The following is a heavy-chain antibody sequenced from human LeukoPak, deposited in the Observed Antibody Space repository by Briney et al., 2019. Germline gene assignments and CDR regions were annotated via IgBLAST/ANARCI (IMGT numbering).Heavy chain of an antibody. J-gene: IGHJ4*02. Sequence: GGSLRLSCAASGFTFSSYAMSWVRRAPGKGLEWVSAISGSGGSTYYADSVKGRFTISRDNSKNTLYLRMNSLRAEDTAVYYCAKVGIVVVVAATLYFDYWGQGTLVTVSS. CDR3: AKVGIVVVVAATLYFDY. D-gene: IGHD2-15*01. CDR2: ISGSGGST. V-gene: IGHV3-23*01. CDR1: GFTFSSYA.